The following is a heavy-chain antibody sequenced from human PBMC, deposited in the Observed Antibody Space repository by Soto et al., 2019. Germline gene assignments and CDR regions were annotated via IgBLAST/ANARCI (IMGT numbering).Heavy chain of an antibody. CDR3: PREFIRFNNWFDP. J-gene: IGHJ5*02. V-gene: IGHV3-30-3*01. CDR1: GFTFSSYA. Sequence: PCGCLRLSCAASGFTFSSYAMHWVRQAPGNGLGWVAVISYDGSNKYYSDSVKGRFTISRDNSQNTLYLQMNSLRAEDPAVYYCPREFIRFNNWFDPWGQGTLVTVSS. CDR2: ISYDGSNK. D-gene: IGHD3-16*02.